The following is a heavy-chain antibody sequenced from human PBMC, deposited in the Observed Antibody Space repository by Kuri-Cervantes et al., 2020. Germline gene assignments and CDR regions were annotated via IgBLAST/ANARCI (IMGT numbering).Heavy chain of an antibody. CDR2: INSDGSST. Sequence: GESLKISCAASGFTFSSYWMHWVRQAPGKGLVWVSRINSDGSSTSYADSVKGRFTISRDNAKNTLYLQMNSLRPDDTGVYYSIIRGTPEDHSNSFDPSFDYWGQGILVTVSS. CDR3: IIRGTPEDHSNSFDPSFDY. D-gene: IGHD4-11*01. J-gene: IGHJ4*02. V-gene: IGHV3-74*01. CDR1: GFTFSSYW.